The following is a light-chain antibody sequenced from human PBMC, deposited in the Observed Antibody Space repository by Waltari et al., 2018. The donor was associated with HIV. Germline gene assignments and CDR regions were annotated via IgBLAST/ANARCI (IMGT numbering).Light chain of an antibody. CDR3: QQYNTFG. Sequence: DIQMTQSPSTLSASIGDRVTITCRASQSISTLLAWYQQKPGKAPKLLIYRASTLESGVPSMFSGSGSGTDFTLTISSLQPDDFATYYCQQYNTFGFGPGTKVDIK. V-gene: IGKV1-5*03. CDR2: RAS. CDR1: QSISTL. J-gene: IGKJ3*01.